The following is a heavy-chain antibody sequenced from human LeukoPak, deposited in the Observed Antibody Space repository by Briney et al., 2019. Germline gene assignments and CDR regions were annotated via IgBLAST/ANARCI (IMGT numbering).Heavy chain of an antibody. D-gene: IGHD5-24*01. CDR3: ARMKDGYNSYFDY. CDR2: ISYDGSNK. CDR1: GFTFSSYA. Sequence: GGSLRLPCAASGFTFSSYAMHWVRQAPGKGPEWVAVISYDGSNKYYADSVKGRFTISRDNSKNTLYLQMNSLRAEDTAVYYCARMKDGYNSYFDYWGQGTLVTVSS. V-gene: IGHV3-30-3*01. J-gene: IGHJ4*02.